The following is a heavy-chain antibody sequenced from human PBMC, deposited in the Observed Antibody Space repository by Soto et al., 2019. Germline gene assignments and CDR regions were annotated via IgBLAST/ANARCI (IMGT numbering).Heavy chain of an antibody. CDR1: GYSFTTYG. J-gene: IGHJ4*02. D-gene: IGHD3-16*02. Sequence: GASVKVSCKASGYSFTTYGMNWVPQAPGQGLEWMGWFNTYTGNPTYAQGFTGRFVFSMDTSASTAYLQISSLKAEDMAMYYCARYYDYVWGSYRWYYFDYWGQGTLVTVSS. CDR3: ARYYDYVWGSYRWYYFDY. V-gene: IGHV7-4-1*02. CDR2: FNTYTGNP.